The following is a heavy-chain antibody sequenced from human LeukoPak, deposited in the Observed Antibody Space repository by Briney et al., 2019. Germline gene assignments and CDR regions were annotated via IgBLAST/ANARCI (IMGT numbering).Heavy chain of an antibody. Sequence: PGGSLTLSCAASGFTVSSNYMSWVRPAPGKGLEWVSVIYSGGSTYYADSVKGRFTISRDNSKNTLYLQMNSLRAEDTAVYYCARGSYYYDSSGTVNYFDYWGQGTLVTVSS. J-gene: IGHJ4*02. D-gene: IGHD3-22*01. V-gene: IGHV3-66*02. CDR1: GFTVSSNY. CDR2: IYSGGST. CDR3: ARGSYYYDSSGTVNYFDY.